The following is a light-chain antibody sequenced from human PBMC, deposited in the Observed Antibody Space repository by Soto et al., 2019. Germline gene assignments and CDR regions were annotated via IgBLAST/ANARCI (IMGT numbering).Light chain of an antibody. CDR1: QSVSTN. J-gene: IGKJ5*01. Sequence: ETVMSQCPATLSVSPAARATLSCGASQSVSTNLAWYQQKPGQAPRLLIYGASTRATGIPARFSGSGSGTEFTLTISSLQSEDFAVYYCQQYNNWRSTFGQGTRLEI. V-gene: IGKV3D-15*01. CDR3: QQYNNWRST. CDR2: GAS.